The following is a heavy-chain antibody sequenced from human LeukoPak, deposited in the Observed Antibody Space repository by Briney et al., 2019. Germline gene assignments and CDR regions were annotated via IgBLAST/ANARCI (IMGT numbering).Heavy chain of an antibody. CDR3: ARGHYGDYVEAAFDY. Sequence: SETLSLTCTVSGGSISSGGYYWSWIRQHPGKGLEWIGYIYYSGSTYYNPSLKSRVTISVDTSKNQFALKLSSVTAADTAVYYCARGHYGDYVEAAFDYWGQGTLVTVSS. CDR2: IYYSGST. D-gene: IGHD4-17*01. CDR1: GGSISSGGYY. V-gene: IGHV4-31*03. J-gene: IGHJ4*02.